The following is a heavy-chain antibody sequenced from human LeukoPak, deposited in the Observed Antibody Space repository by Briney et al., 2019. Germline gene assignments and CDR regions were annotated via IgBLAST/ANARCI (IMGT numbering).Heavy chain of an antibody. CDR3: AKATMIIGGFDY. CDR1: GFTFSDNA. V-gene: IGHV3-23*01. J-gene: IGHJ4*02. CDR2: ISASGGTI. D-gene: IGHD3-22*01. Sequence: GGSLRLSCAASGFTFSDNAMSGFGQAPGKGLNWVSAISASGGTIYYADSVKGRFIISRDNSKNTLYLQMHSLRAEDTAVYYCAKATMIIGGFDYWGQGTLVTVSS.